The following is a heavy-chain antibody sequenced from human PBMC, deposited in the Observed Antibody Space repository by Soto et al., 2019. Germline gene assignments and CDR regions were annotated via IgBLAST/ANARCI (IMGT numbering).Heavy chain of an antibody. Sequence: SETLSLTCSVSGDSITTNGYYWGWIRQPPGKGLQWIGNVYWTGSTFSHPSLTSRVFISVDTSKNEFSLRLTSVTAADTAVYYCARHAAYDSVWGKSDGSDYWGQGTLVTVSS. V-gene: IGHV4-39*01. J-gene: IGHJ4*02. D-gene: IGHD3-16*01. CDR1: GDSITTNGYY. CDR2: VYWTGST. CDR3: ARHAAYDSVWGKSDGSDY.